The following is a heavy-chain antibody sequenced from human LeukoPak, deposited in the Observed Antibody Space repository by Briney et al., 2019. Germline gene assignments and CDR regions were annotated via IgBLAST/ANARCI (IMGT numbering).Heavy chain of an antibody. CDR1: GFTFNSYA. D-gene: IGHD4-17*01. CDR3: ARRSVTKQLDY. V-gene: IGHV3-23*01. J-gene: IGHJ4*02. Sequence: GGSLRLSCAASGFTFNSYAMSWVRQAPGKGLEWLSVITASGGNTYYADSVKGRFTISRDNSKDTLYLQMNSLRAEDTALYYCARRSVTKQLDYWGQGTPVTVSS. CDR2: ITASGGNT.